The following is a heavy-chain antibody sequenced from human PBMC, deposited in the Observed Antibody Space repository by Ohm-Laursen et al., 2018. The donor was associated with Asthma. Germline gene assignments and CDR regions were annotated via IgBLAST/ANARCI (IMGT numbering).Heavy chain of an antibody. Sequence: VSSVKVSCKASGGTFSSYAISWVRQAPGQGLEWMGGIIPIFGTANYAQKFQGRVTITADESTSTAYMELSSLRSEDTAVYYCARESITYYDFWSGYYNDYWGQGTLVTVSS. CDR3: ARESITYYDFWSGYYNDY. J-gene: IGHJ4*02. CDR1: GGTFSSYA. D-gene: IGHD3-3*01. CDR2: IIPIFGTA. V-gene: IGHV1-69*01.